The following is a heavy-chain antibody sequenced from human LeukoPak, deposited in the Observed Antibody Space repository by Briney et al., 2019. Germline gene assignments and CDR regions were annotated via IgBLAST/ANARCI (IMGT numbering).Heavy chain of an antibody. V-gene: IGHV3-9*01. J-gene: IGHJ4*02. CDR1: GFTFSSYA. Sequence: GGSLRLSCAASGFTFSSYAMHWVRQAPGKGLEWVSGISWNSGSIGYADSVKGRFTISRDNAKNSLYLQMNSLRAEDTALYYCAKSYYGSGKGYFDYWGQGTLVTVSS. CDR3: AKSYYGSGKGYFDY. D-gene: IGHD3-10*01. CDR2: ISWNSGSI.